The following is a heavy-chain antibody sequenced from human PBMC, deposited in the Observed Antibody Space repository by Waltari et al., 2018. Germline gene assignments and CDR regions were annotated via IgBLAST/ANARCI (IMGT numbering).Heavy chain of an antibody. J-gene: IGHJ4*02. Sequence: QVQLVQSGAEVKKPGASVKVSCKASGYTFTSHDISWVRQAPGQGPEWMGWISTYNGNTNYAQKFQGRCTMTTDTSTNTAYMELWSLRSDDTAVYYCAREGLYYYDDSGPLHGVFDYWGQGTLVTVSS. CDR1: GYTFTSHD. CDR2: ISTYNGNT. V-gene: IGHV1-18*01. CDR3: AREGLYYYDDSGPLHGVFDY. D-gene: IGHD3-22*01.